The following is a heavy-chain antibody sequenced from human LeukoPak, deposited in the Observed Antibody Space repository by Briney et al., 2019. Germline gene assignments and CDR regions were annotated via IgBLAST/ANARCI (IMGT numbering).Heavy chain of an antibody. D-gene: IGHD6-13*01. CDR1: DYTFTSYG. J-gene: IGHJ4*02. V-gene: IGHV1-18*01. CDR2: ISAYNGNT. Sequence: ASVKVPCKASDYTFTSYGISWVRQAPGQGLGWMGWISAYNGNTNYAQKLQGRVTMTTDTSTGTAYMELRSLRSDDTAVYYCARGPGAAADPDYWGQGTLVTVSS. CDR3: ARGPGAAADPDY.